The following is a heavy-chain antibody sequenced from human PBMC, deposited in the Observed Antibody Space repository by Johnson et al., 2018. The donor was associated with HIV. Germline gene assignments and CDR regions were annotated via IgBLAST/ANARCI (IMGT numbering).Heavy chain of an antibody. CDR2: IYSGGST. CDR1: GFTFSSYW. Sequence: VQLVESGGGLVQPGGSLRLSCAASGFTFSSYWMSWVRQAPGKGLEWVSVIYSGGSTYYADSAKGRFTISRDNSKNTLFLQMNSLRAEDTVVYYCWGYSTSSNAAFDIWGQGTMVTVSS. CDR3: WGYSTSSNAAFDI. V-gene: IGHV3-66*01. D-gene: IGHD6-6*01. J-gene: IGHJ3*02.